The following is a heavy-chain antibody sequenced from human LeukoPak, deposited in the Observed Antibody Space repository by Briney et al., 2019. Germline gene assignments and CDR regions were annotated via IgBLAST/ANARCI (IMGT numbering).Heavy chain of an antibody. J-gene: IGHJ4*02. CDR2: IRNKANRYTT. CDR3: ARSPLGIAPFDY. Sequence: KPGGSLRLSCAASGFTFSDHHMDWVRQAPGEGLEWVARIRNKANRYTTEYAASVKGRFTISRDDSENSLYLQMDSLKTEDTAVYYCARSPLGIAPFDYWGQGTLVTVSS. V-gene: IGHV3-72*01. CDR1: GFTFSDHH. D-gene: IGHD7-27*01.